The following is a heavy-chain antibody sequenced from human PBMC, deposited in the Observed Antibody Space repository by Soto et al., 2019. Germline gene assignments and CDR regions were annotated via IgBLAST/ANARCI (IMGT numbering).Heavy chain of an antibody. CDR2: ISYDGSNK. Sequence: GGSLRLSCAASGFTFSSYGMHWVRQAPGKGLEGVAVISYDGSNKNYADSVKGRFTISRDNSKNTLYLQMNSLRAEDTAVYYCAKDPSYDYVWGSYLAWGQGTLVTVSS. CDR1: GFTFSSYG. J-gene: IGHJ5*02. CDR3: AKDPSYDYVWGSYLA. V-gene: IGHV3-30*18. D-gene: IGHD3-16*01.